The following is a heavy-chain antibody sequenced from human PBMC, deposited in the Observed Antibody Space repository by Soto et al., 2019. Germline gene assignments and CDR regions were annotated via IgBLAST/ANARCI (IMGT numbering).Heavy chain of an antibody. CDR1: GYSFTIYG. D-gene: IGHD2-15*01. J-gene: IGHJ4*02. CDR2: ISTYDGNT. Sequence: ASVKVSCKASGYSFTIYGITWVRQAPGQGLEWMGWISTYDGNTYYAQNFQGRVSMARDTSTSTAYMELRSLRSDDTAVYYCARDRGRSCIGGTCTFDSWGQGTLIPVSS. V-gene: IGHV1-18*01. CDR3: ARDRGRSCIGGTCTFDS.